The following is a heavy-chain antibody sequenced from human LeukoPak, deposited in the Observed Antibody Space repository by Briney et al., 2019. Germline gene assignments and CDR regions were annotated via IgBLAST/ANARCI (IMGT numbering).Heavy chain of an antibody. V-gene: IGHV3-9*01. CDR3: AKDMSGSGSLLYYFDR. Sequence: PGRSLRLSCVGSGFPLHNYGMHWVRQAPGKGLEGVSGVSWNSDNIVYADSVKGRFTISRDRAKNSVYLQMDSLRTEDTALYYCAKDMSGSGSLLYYFDRWGQGTQVTVSS. D-gene: IGHD3-10*01. CDR1: GFPLHNYG. CDR2: VSWNSDNI. J-gene: IGHJ4*02.